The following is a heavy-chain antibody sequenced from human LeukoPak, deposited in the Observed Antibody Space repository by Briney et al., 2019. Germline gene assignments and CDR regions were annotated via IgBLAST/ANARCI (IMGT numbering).Heavy chain of an antibody. D-gene: IGHD3-16*01. V-gene: IGHV3-7*03. CDR2: IKQDGSEK. J-gene: IGHJ3*02. Sequence: PGGSLRLSCAASGFSFSSYWMNWVRQAPGKGLEWVANIKQDGSEKYYVDSVKGRFTISRDNAKNSLSLQMNSLRAEDTAVYYCARDHHRGLKAFDIWGQGTMVTVSS. CDR1: GFSFSSYW. CDR3: ARDHHRGLKAFDI.